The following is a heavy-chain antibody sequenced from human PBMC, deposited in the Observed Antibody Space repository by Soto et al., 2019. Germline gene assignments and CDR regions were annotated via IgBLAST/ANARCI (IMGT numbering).Heavy chain of an antibody. D-gene: IGHD2-2*01. V-gene: IGHV1-69*01. CDR3: ARSRGSSTSLEIYYYYYYGMDV. CDR2: IIPISDTT. Sequence: QVQLVQSGAEVKKPGSSVKVSCTASGGTFSSYAISWVRQATGQGLEWIGGIIPISDTTHYAQKFQGRVTITADESTSTAYMELSRLRSEDTAVYYCARSRGSSTSLEIYYYYYYGMDVWGQGTTVTVSS. J-gene: IGHJ6*02. CDR1: GGTFSSYA.